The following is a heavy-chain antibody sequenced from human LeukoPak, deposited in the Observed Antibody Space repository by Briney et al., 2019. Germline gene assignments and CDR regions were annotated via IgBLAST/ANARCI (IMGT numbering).Heavy chain of an antibody. CDR2: ISAYNGNT. D-gene: IGHD3-3*01. J-gene: IGHJ5*02. V-gene: IGHV1-18*01. Sequence: GASVKVSCKASGYTFTSYGISWVRQAPGRGLEWMGWISAYNGNTNYAQKLQGRVTMTTETSTSTAYMELRSLRSDDTAVYYCARISPNLDDFDPWGQGTLVTVSS. CDR1: GYTFTSYG. CDR3: ARISPNLDDFDP.